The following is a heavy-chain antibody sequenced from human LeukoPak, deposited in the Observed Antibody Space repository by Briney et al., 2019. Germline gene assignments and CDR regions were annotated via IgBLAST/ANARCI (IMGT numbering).Heavy chain of an antibody. V-gene: IGHV1-2*02. D-gene: IGHD2-2*01. Sequence: GASVKVSCKASGYTFTGYYMHWVRQAPGQGLEWMGWINPNSGGTNYAQKFQGRVTMTRDTSIGTAYMELSRLRSDDTAVYYCARDLYCSSTSCYSLNYYYYYMDVWGKGTTVTVSS. CDR2: INPNSGGT. J-gene: IGHJ6*03. CDR3: ARDLYCSSTSCYSLNYYYYYMDV. CDR1: GYTFTGYY.